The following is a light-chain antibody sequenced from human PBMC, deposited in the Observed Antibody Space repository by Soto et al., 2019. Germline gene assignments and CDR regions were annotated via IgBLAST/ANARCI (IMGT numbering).Light chain of an antibody. J-gene: IGKJ4*01. CDR2: GAA. CDR3: QQYAIPPLT. Sequence: FVLAQSPETLCLAPGARATLSCRASQSVSSSFLAWYQQKHGQAPRLLIYGAASRATGIPDRFSGSGSGTDFNLTISRLETEDFAVYYCQQYAIPPLTFGGGTKVDIK. V-gene: IGKV3-20*01. CDR1: QSVSSSF.